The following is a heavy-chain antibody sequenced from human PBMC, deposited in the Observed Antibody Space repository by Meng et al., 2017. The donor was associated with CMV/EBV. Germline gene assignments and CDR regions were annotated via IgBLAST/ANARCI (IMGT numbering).Heavy chain of an antibody. CDR1: GFTVSSNY. D-gene: IGHD2-2*01. Sequence: GESLKISCAASGFTVSSNYMSWVRQAPGKGLECVSVIYSGGSTYYADSVKGRFTLSRDNSKNTLYLQMNSLRAEDTAVYYCARDKRYCSSTSCYRNFDYWGQGTLVTVSS. V-gene: IGHV3-66*02. J-gene: IGHJ4*02. CDR2: IYSGGST. CDR3: ARDKRYCSSTSCYRNFDY.